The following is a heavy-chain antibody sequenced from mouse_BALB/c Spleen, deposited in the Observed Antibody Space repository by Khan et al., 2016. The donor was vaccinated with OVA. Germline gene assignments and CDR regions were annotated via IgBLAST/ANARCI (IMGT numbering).Heavy chain of an antibody. CDR1: GSSLTSYG. D-gene: IGHD1-3*01. J-gene: IGHJ2*01. V-gene: IGHV2-9*02. CDR2: IWAGGSI. CDR3: ARPEDI. Sequence: QVQLKESRPGLVAPSQSLSITCTVSGSSLTSYGVHWVCQPPGKGPEWLGVIWAGGSINYNSALMSRLSLRKDNSKRPVFLKMNSLQTDDTALYYCARPEDIWGQGTTLTVSS.